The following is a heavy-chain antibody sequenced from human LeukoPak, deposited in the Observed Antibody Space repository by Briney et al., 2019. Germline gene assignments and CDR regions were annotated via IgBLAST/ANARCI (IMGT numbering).Heavy chain of an antibody. Sequence: ASVKVSCKASGYTFTGYYMSWVRQAPGQGLEWMGGIIPIFGTANYAQKFQGRVTITADESTSTAYMELSSLRSEDTAVYYCARELLRGSRFDYWGQGTLVTVSS. D-gene: IGHD3-10*01. CDR3: ARELLRGSRFDY. CDR1: GYTFTGYY. J-gene: IGHJ4*02. V-gene: IGHV1-69*13. CDR2: IIPIFGTA.